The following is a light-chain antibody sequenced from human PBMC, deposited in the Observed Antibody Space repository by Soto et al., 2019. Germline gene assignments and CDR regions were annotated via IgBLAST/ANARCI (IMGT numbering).Light chain of an antibody. Sequence: EIVMTQSPATLSVSPGERATLSFRASQSISSKLAWYQQKPGQAPRLLIYGASTRATGIPVRFSGSGSGTEFTLTITSLQSEDFAVYYCQQYNNWRTFGQGTKVDIK. V-gene: IGKV3-15*01. CDR1: QSISSK. J-gene: IGKJ1*01. CDR2: GAS. CDR3: QQYNNWRT.